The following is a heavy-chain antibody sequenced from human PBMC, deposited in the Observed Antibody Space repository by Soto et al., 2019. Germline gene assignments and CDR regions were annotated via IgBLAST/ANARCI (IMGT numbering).Heavy chain of an antibody. Sequence: GGSLRLSCAASGFTFSSYAMSWVRQAPGKGLEWVSAISGSGGSTYYADSVKGRFTISRDNSKNTLYLQMNSLRAEDTAVYYCARRRITMIVVVPDAFDIWGQGTMVTVSS. V-gene: IGHV3-23*01. D-gene: IGHD3-22*01. CDR2: ISGSGGST. CDR1: GFTFSSYA. CDR3: ARRRITMIVVVPDAFDI. J-gene: IGHJ3*02.